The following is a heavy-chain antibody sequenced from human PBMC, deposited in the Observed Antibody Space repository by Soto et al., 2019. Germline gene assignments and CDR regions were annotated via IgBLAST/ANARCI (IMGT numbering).Heavy chain of an antibody. D-gene: IGHD3-10*01. Sequence: PSETLSLTCAVYGGSFSGYYWCWIRQPPGQGLEWIGESNHSGSTNYNPTLKSRVTIPVDTAKNQSSPKLSSVTAADTTVYYCARVNYNGSGRYPALYGMDVWGQGTTVTVSS. CDR1: GGSFSGYY. J-gene: IGHJ6*02. CDR2: SNHSGST. CDR3: ARVNYNGSGRYPALYGMDV. V-gene: IGHV4-34*01.